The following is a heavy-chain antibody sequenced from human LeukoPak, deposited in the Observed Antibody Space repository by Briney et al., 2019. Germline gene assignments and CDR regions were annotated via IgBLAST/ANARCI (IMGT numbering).Heavy chain of an antibody. CDR3: VSDLLGQAAY. V-gene: IGHV3-23*01. D-gene: IGHD1/OR15-1a*01. CDR1: GFTFSSYG. CDR2: VSASGRP. J-gene: IGHJ4*02. Sequence: PGRSLRLSCAASGFTFSSYGMSWVRQAPGKGLEWVSGVSASGRPYYADSVKGRFTISRDTSKNTLYLQMNSLRAEDTAVYYCVSDLLGQAAYWGQGTLVTVSS.